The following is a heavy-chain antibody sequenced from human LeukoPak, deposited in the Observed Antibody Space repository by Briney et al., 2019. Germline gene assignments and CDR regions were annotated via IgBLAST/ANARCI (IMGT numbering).Heavy chain of an antibody. J-gene: IGHJ4*02. V-gene: IGHV3-7*01. CDR2: IKQDGSEK. CDR3: ARETSGYYCDY. D-gene: IGHD3-22*01. Sequence: GGSLRLSCAVSGFTFSSYWMSWVRQAPGKGLEWVANIKQDGSEKYYVDSVKGRFTISRDNSKNTLYLQMNSLRAEDTAVYYCARETSGYYCDYWGQGTLVTVSS. CDR1: GFTFSSYW.